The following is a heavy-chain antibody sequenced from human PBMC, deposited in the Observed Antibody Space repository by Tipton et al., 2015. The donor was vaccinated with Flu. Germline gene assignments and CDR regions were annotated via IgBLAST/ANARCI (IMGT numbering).Heavy chain of an antibody. V-gene: IGHV6-1*01. Sequence: GLVKPSQTLSLTCAISGDSVSSNSAAWNWIRQSPSRGLEWLGRTYYKSKWYNDYAVSVKSRIAINPDTSKNQFSPQLNSVAPEDTAVYYCARVLWGRYDFWSPFDYWGQGTLVTVSS. CDR1: GDSVSSNSAA. D-gene: IGHD3-3*01. CDR3: ARVLWGRYDFWSPFDY. CDR2: TYYKSKWYN. J-gene: IGHJ4*02.